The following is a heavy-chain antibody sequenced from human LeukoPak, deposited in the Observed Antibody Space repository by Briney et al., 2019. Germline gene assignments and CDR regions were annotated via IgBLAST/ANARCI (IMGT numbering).Heavy chain of an antibody. CDR1: GYTLTELS. CDR2: FDPEDGET. D-gene: IGHD3-22*01. V-gene: IGHV1-24*01. J-gene: IGHJ3*02. Sequence: ASVKVSCKVSGYTLTELSMHWVRQAPGKGLEWMGGFDPEDGETIYAQKFQGSVTMTEDTSTDTAYMELSSLRSEDTAVYYCATVNYYDSSGYSDAFDIWGQGTMVTVSS. CDR3: ATVNYYDSSGYSDAFDI.